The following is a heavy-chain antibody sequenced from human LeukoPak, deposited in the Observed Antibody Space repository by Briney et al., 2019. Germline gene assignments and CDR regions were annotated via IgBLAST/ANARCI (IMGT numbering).Heavy chain of an antibody. D-gene: IGHD5-12*01. Sequence: GGSLRLSCAASGFTFSSYGMSWVRQAPGKGLEWVSVISGSGGSTYCADSVKGRFTISRDNSKNTLYLQMNSLRAEDTAVYYCAKDIVATILPAFDYWGQGTLVTVSS. CDR3: AKDIVATILPAFDY. V-gene: IGHV3-23*01. CDR1: GFTFSSYG. CDR2: ISGSGGST. J-gene: IGHJ4*02.